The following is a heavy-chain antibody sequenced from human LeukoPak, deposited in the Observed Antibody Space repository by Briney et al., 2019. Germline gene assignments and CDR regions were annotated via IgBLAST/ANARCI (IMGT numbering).Heavy chain of an antibody. CDR1: GFTFSNYW. V-gene: IGHV3-74*01. Sequence: GGSLRLSCAASGFTFSNYWMHWVRQAPGKGLVRVTRINSDGSSTRYADSVKGRFTISRDNSKNTLYLQMNSLRAEDTAVYYCAREGYSSSWYDNWGQGTLVTVSS. CDR3: AREGYSSSWYDN. D-gene: IGHD6-13*01. J-gene: IGHJ5*02. CDR2: INSDGSST.